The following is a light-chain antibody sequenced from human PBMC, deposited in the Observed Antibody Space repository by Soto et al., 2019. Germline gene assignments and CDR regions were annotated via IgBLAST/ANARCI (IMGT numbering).Light chain of an antibody. CDR2: GAS. Sequence: EIVMTQSPATLSVSPGERATLSCRASQSVSSNLAWYQQKPGQAPRLLIYGASTRATGIPARFSGSGSGTEFTLTLRRLQSEDFAVYYCQQYNNWPPTVGQGTKVEIK. CDR1: QSVSSN. CDR3: QQYNNWPPT. V-gene: IGKV3-15*01. J-gene: IGKJ1*01.